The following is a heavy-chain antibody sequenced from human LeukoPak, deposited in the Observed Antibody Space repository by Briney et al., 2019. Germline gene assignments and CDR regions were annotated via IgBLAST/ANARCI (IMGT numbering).Heavy chain of an antibody. CDR3: ARDIYYDSSLGDYFDY. CDR1: GFTFSSYA. V-gene: IGHV3-7*01. Sequence: GGSLRLSCAASGFTFSSYAMSWVRQAPGKGLEWVANIKQDGSEKYYVDSVKGRFTISRDNAKNSLYLQMNSLRAEDTAVYYCARDIYYDSSLGDYFDYWGQGTLVTVSS. CDR2: IKQDGSEK. J-gene: IGHJ4*02. D-gene: IGHD3-22*01.